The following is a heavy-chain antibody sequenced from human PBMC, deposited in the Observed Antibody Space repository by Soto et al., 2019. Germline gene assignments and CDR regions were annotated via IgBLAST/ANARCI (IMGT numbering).Heavy chain of an antibody. CDR2: IKQDGSEK. CDR3: AREDSGGSYEWGNYYYYGMDV. D-gene: IGHD1-26*01. Sequence: EVQLVESGGGLVQPGGSLRLSCAASGFTFSSYWMSWVRQAPGKGLEWVANIKQDGSEKYYVDSVKGRFTISRDNAKKSLYLQMKSLRAEDTAVYYCAREDSGGSYEWGNYYYYGMDVWGQGTTVTVSS. V-gene: IGHV3-7*01. CDR1: GFTFSSYW. J-gene: IGHJ6*02.